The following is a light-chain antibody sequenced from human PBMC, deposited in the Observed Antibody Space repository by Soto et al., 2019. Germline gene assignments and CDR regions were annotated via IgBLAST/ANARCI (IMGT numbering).Light chain of an antibody. CDR3: CSFADTFYV. Sequence: QSALTQPRSVSGSPGQSVTISCTGTSSDVSAYNSVCWYQQYPGKVPKLMIYDVTERPSGVPDRFSGSKSGNTASLTISGLQAEDEADYYCCSFADTFYVFGTGTKLTVL. J-gene: IGLJ1*01. CDR2: DVT. V-gene: IGLV2-11*01. CDR1: SSDVSAYNS.